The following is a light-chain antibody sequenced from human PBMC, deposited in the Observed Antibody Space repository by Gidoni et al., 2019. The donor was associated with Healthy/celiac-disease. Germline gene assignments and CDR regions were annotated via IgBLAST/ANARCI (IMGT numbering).Light chain of an antibody. CDR1: QSVSSY. CDR3: QQRSNWQT. V-gene: IGKV3-11*01. Sequence: EIVLTQSPATLSLSPGERATLSCRASQSVSSYLAWYQQKPGQAPRLLIYDASNRATGIPARFSGSGSGTDFTLTIGSLEPEDFAVYYCQQRSNWQTFGQXTKVEIK. CDR2: DAS. J-gene: IGKJ1*01.